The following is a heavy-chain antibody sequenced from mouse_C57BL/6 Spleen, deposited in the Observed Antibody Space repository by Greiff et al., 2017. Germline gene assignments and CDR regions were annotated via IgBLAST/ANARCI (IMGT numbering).Heavy chain of an antibody. CDR2: IWSGGST. V-gene: IGHV2-4*01. D-gene: IGHD1-1*01. CDR1: GFSLTSYG. J-gene: IGHJ4*01. CDR3: ASTYYYGSGYYAMDY. Sequence: VKLMESGPGLVQPSQSLSITCTVSGFSLTSYGVHWVRQPPGKGLEWLGVIWSGGSTDYNAAFISRLSISKDNSKSQVFFKMNSLQADDTAIYYCASTYYYGSGYYAMDYWGQGTSVTVSS.